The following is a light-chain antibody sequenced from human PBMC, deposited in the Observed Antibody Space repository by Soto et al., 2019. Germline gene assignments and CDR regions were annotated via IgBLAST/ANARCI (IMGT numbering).Light chain of an antibody. CDR3: AAWDDSLSGVV. V-gene: IGLV1-44*01. J-gene: IGLJ2*01. Sequence: QSALTQPPSASGTPGQRVTISCSGSSSNIGSNTVNWYQQLPGTAPKLLIYSSNQRPSGVPDRFSGSRSGTSASLAISGLQSEDEADYYCAAWDDSLSGVVFGGGTKLTVL. CDR1: SSNIGSNT. CDR2: SSN.